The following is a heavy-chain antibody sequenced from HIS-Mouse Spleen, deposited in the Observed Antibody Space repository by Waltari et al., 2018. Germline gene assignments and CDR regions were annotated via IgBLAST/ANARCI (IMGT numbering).Heavy chain of an antibody. J-gene: IGHJ4*02. CDR2: IDPNRGNT. Sequence: QVQLVQSGAEVKKPGASVTVSCKASGYTFTSYDINWVRQATGQGLGWIGWIDPNRGNTGYAQNLQGRVTLTRNTSISTAYMELSSLRSEDTAVYYCARGHDYSNYFDYWGQGTLVTVSS. V-gene: IGHV1-8*01. D-gene: IGHD4-4*01. CDR3: ARGHDYSNYFDY. CDR1: GYTFTSYD.